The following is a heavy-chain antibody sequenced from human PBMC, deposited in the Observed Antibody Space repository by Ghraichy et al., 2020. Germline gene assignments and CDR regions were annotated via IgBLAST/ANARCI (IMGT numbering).Heavy chain of an antibody. D-gene: IGHD3-10*01. Sequence: SETLSLTCAVYGGSFSGYYWSWIRQPPGKGLEWIGEINHSGSTNYNPSLKSRVTISVDTSKNQFSLKLSSVTAADTAVYYCARGRFPAVAGVRYFHGDYFANWGQGTLVTVSS. J-gene: IGHJ4*02. CDR1: GGSFSGYY. V-gene: IGHV4-34*01. CDR3: ARGRFPAVAGVRYFHGDYFAN. CDR2: INHSGST.